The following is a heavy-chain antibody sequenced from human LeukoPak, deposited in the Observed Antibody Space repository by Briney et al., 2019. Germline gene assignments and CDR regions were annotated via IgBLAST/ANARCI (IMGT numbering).Heavy chain of an antibody. CDR2: IYSGGTT. V-gene: IGHV3-53*01. Sequence: PGGSLRLSCAASGFTVSSNYMSWVRQAPGKGLEWVSVIYSGGTTYYADSVKGRFTISRDNSKNTLYLQMNSLRVEDTAVYYCARDIGSGNYFDYWGQGTLVTVSS. CDR1: GFTVSSNY. CDR3: ARDIGSGNYFDY. J-gene: IGHJ4*02. D-gene: IGHD1-26*01.